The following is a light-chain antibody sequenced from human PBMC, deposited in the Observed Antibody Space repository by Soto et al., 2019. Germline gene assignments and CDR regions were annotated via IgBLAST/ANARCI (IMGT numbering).Light chain of an antibody. Sequence: EIVMTQSPATLSVSPGDRATLSCRASQSVSSSLAWYQQIPGQAPRVLIYDASTRATVIPARVGGSGSWTAFTLTISSLQSEDFAVYYCQQYNNWPPLTFGGGTKLELK. V-gene: IGKV3-15*01. J-gene: IGKJ4*01. CDR2: DAS. CDR3: QQYNNWPPLT. CDR1: QSVSSS.